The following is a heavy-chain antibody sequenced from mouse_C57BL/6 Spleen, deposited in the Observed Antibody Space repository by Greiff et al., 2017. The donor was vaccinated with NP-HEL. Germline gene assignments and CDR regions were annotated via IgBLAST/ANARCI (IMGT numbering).Heavy chain of an antibody. D-gene: IGHD2-4*01. J-gene: IGHJ3*01. CDR2: INPSNGGT. CDR3: ARELYYYDYDGAWFAY. CDR1: GYTFTSYW. V-gene: IGHV1-53*01. Sequence: QVQLQQPGTELVKPGASVKLSCKASGYTFTSYWMHWVKQRPGQGLEWIGNINPSNGGTNYIEKFKSKATLTVDKSSSTAYMQLSSLTSEDSAVYYCARELYYYDYDGAWFAYWGQGTLVTVSA.